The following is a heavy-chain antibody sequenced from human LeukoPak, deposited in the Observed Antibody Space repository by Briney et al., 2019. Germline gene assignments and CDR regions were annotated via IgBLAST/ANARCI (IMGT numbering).Heavy chain of an antibody. CDR2: IYYSGST. J-gene: IGHJ4*02. V-gene: IGHV4-39*01. Sequence: SETLSLTCTASGGSISSSSYYWGWIRQPPGKGLEWIGSIYYSGSTYYNPSLKSRVTISVDTSKNQFSLKLSSVTAADTAVYYCESAYSSGWYYFDYWGQGTLVTVSS. CDR3: ESAYSSGWYYFDY. D-gene: IGHD6-19*01. CDR1: GGSISSSSYY.